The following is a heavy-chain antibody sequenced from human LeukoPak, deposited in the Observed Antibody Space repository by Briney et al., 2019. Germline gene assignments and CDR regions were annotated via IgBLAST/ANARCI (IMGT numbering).Heavy chain of an antibody. V-gene: IGHV3-30-3*01. CDR1: GLTFSTYA. Sequence: PGGSLRLSCAASGLTFSTYAMHWVRQAPCKGLEWVAVISYDGSNKYYADSVKGRFTISRDNSKNTLYLQMNSLRAEDTAVYYCARDYYGSGSYPGPSYYFDYWGQGTLVTVSS. J-gene: IGHJ4*02. CDR2: ISYDGSNK. CDR3: ARDYYGSGSYPGPSYYFDY. D-gene: IGHD3-10*01.